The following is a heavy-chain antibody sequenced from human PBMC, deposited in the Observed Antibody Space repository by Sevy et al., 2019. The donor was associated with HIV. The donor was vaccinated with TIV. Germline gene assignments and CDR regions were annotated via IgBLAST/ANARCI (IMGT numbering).Heavy chain of an antibody. V-gene: IGHV1-2*06. Sequence: ASVKVSCKASGYTFSDYYIHWVRQAPGQGLEWMGRIKPDAGRANYVQKFQGRVTMTRDTSINTLYMEMNSLRSDDTAIYYCTGDAIAGRKFDYFDYWGRGTLVTVSS. CDR1: GYTFSDYY. D-gene: IGHD6-13*01. J-gene: IGHJ4*02. CDR2: IKPDAGRA. CDR3: TGDAIAGRKFDYFDY.